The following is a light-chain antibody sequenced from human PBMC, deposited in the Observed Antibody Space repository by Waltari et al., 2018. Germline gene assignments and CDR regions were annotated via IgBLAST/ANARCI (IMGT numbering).Light chain of an antibody. CDR3: MIWRSGASE. J-gene: IGLJ2*01. CDR1: SGVHVANHR. Sequence: QAVLTQPSSLSASPGASASLTCTLRSGVHVANHRIYLYQQKPGSPPQYLLRYKSDSDKQQGSGVPSRFSGSKDASANAGILLISGLQSEDEADYYCMIWRSGASEFGGGTKLTVL. CDR2: YKSDSDK. V-gene: IGLV5-45*03.